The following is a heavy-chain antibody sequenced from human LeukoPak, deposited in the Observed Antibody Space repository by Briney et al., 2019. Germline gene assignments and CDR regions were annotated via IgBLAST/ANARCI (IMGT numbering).Heavy chain of an antibody. J-gene: IGHJ3*02. CDR3: ASLMITFGGVIEAFDI. CDR1: GFTVSSNY. D-gene: IGHD3-16*02. V-gene: IGHV3-66*01. CDR2: IYSGGST. Sequence: GGSLRLSCAASGFTVSSNYMSWVRQAPGKGLEWVSVIYSGGSTYYADSVKGRFTISRDNSKNTLYLQMNSLRAEDTAVYYCASLMITFGGVIEAFDIWGQGTMVTVSS.